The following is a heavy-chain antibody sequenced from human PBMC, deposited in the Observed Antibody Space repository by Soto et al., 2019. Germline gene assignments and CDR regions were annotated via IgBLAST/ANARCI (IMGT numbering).Heavy chain of an antibody. J-gene: IGHJ4*02. Sequence: GGSLRLSCAASGFTFSSYAMHWVRQAPGKRLEWVAVISYDGSNKYYAEYVKGLFTISRDNSKNTLYLQRNILRAEDTAVYYCAGDQEGGGGEQQLPFDYWGQGLVVTVSS. D-gene: IGHD6-13*01. CDR1: GFTFSSYA. CDR3: AGDQEGGGGEQQLPFDY. V-gene: IGHV3-30-3*01. CDR2: ISYDGSNK.